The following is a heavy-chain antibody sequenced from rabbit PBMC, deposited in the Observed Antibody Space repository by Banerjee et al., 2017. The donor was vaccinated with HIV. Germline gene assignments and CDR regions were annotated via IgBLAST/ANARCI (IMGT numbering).Heavy chain of an antibody. CDR1: GFSFSNKYV. Sequence: QEQLEESGGGLVQPEGSLTLTCTASGFSFSNKYVMCWVRQAPGKGLEWIGCIDAGSGTTYYANWAKGRFTISKTSSTTVTLQMTSLTAADTATYFCARGPPATTVEWLDLWGQGTLVTVS. J-gene: IGHJ5*01. D-gene: IGHD3-1*01. V-gene: IGHV1S45*01. CDR2: IDAGSGTT. CDR3: ARGPPATTVEWLDL.